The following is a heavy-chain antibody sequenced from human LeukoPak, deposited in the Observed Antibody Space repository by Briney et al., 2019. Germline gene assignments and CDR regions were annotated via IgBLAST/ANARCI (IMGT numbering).Heavy chain of an antibody. CDR2: ISSSSSYI. CDR1: GFTFSSYS. D-gene: IGHD6-13*01. J-gene: IGHJ6*02. Sequence: GGSLRLSCAASGFTFSSYSMNWVRQAPGKGLEWVSSISSSSSYIYYADSVKGRFTISRDNAKNSLYLQMNSLRAEDTAVYYCAREGFSSSWQGYYYYGMDVWGQGTTVTVSS. CDR3: AREGFSSSWQGYYYYGMDV. V-gene: IGHV3-21*01.